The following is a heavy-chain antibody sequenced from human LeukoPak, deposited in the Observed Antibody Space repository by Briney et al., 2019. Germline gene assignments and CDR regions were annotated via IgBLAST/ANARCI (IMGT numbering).Heavy chain of an antibody. D-gene: IGHD6-13*01. CDR2: INPSGGST. V-gene: IGHV1-46*01. CDR3: ARDNSWASAGCTNFDY. CDR1: GYTFTSYY. J-gene: IGHJ4*02. Sequence: ASVKVSCKASGYTFTSYYMHWVRQAPGQGLEWMGIINPSGGSTSYAQKFQGRVTMTRDTSTSTVYMELSSLRSEDTAVYYCARDNSWASAGCTNFDYWGQGTLVTVSS.